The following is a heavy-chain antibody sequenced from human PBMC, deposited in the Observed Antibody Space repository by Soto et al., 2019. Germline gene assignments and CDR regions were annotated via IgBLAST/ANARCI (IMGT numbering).Heavy chain of an antibody. J-gene: IGHJ3*02. CDR2: IYHSGST. CDR1: GGSISRGGYS. V-gene: IGHV4-30-2*01. Sequence: PSETLSLTCAVSGGSISRGGYSWSWIRQPPGKGLEWIGYIYHSGSTYYNPSLKSRVTISVDRSKNQFSLKLSSVTAADTAVYYCAREGSYYDSSGYTRDAFDIWGQGTMVTVSS. D-gene: IGHD3-22*01. CDR3: AREGSYYDSSGYTRDAFDI.